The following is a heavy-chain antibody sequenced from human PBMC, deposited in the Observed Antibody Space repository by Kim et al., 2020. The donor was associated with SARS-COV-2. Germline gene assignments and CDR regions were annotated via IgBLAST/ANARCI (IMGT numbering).Heavy chain of an antibody. D-gene: IGHD1-26*01. CDR2: A. Sequence: ANYAQKFQCRVTITADESTSTAYMELSSLRSEDTAVYYCASSFSGSYLDYWGQGTLVTVSS. V-gene: IGHV1-69*01. CDR3: ASSFSGSYLDY. J-gene: IGHJ4*02.